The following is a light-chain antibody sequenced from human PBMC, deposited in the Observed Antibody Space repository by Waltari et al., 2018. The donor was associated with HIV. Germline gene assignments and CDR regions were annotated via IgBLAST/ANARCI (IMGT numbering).Light chain of an antibody. Sequence: DIVMTQSPLSLPVTPGEPASIPCRSSQSLLHSNGYNYLDWYLQKPGQSPQLLIYLGSNRASGVPDRFSGSGSGTDFTLKISRVEAEDVGVYCCMQALQTPRTFGQGTKLEIK. CDR2: LGS. J-gene: IGKJ2*01. V-gene: IGKV2-28*01. CDR1: QSLLHSNGYNY. CDR3: MQALQTPRT.